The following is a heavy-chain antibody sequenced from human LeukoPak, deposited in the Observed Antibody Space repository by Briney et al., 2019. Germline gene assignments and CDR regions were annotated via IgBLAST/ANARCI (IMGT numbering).Heavy chain of an antibody. D-gene: IGHD2-2*01. CDR1: GGSITGYY. CDR3: ARVPLRDCSSTSCLRYFYMDV. J-gene: IGHJ6*03. V-gene: IGHV4-59*01. CDR2: IYYSGST. Sequence: PSGTLSLTCTVSGGSITGYYWSWIRQPPGKGLEWIWYIYYSGSTNYTPSLKSRVTISVDTSKNQFSLKLTSVTAADTAVYYCARVPLRDCSSTSCLRYFYMDVWGKGTTVTVS.